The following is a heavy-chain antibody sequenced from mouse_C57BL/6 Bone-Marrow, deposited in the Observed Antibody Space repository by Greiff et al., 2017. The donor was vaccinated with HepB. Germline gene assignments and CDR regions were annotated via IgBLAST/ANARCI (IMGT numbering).Heavy chain of an antibody. J-gene: IGHJ1*03. D-gene: IGHD1-1*01. V-gene: IGHV7-1*01. CDR3: ARSYGSSYCWYFDV. Sequence: EVQVVESGGGLVQSGRSLRLSCATSGFTFSDFYMEWVRQAPGKGLEWIAASRNKANDYTTEYSASVKGRFIVSRDTSQSFLYLQMNALRAEDTAIYYCARSYGSSYCWYFDVWGTGTTVTVSS. CDR2: SRNKANDYTT. CDR1: GFTFSDFY.